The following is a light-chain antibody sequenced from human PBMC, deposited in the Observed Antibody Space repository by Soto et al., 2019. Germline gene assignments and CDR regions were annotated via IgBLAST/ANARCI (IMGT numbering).Light chain of an antibody. CDR1: QSVSSSY. J-gene: IGKJ2*01. CDR3: QQYGSSPRT. V-gene: IGKV3-20*01. CDR2: GAS. Sequence: EIVLTQSPGTLSLSPGERATLSCRASQSVSSSYLAWYQQKPGQAPMLLIYGASSMATGIPDRFSGSGSGTDVTLTISRMEPEDFAVYYCQQYGSSPRTFGQGTKLEIK.